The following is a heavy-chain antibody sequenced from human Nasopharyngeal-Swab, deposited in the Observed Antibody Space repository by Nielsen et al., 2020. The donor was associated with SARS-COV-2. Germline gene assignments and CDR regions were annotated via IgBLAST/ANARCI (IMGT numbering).Heavy chain of an antibody. Sequence: QTRALTWAISGDSVSSNRAAWNWSRQTPARGLEWLGRTYYRSKWYNDYAVSVKSRITINPDTSKNQFSLQLNSVTPEDTAVYYCARDRSIEADAFDIWGQGTMVTVSS. CDR2: TYYRSKWYN. J-gene: IGHJ3*02. V-gene: IGHV6-1*01. CDR3: ARDRSIEADAFDI. D-gene: IGHD2-15*01. CDR1: GDSVSSNRAA.